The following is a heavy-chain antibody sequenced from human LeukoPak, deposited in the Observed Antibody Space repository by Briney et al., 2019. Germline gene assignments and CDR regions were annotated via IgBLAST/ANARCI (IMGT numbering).Heavy chain of an antibody. D-gene: IGHD6-13*01. CDR3: ARRGSWSYYYAMDV. CDR1: GGSFSGYY. CDR2: INHSGST. Sequence: KASETLSLTCAVYGGSFSGYYWSWIRQPPGKGLEWIGEINHSGSTNYNPSLRSRVTISVDTSKNQFSLKLSSVTAADTAVYYCARRGSWSYYYAMDVWGQGTTVAVSS. V-gene: IGHV4-34*01. J-gene: IGHJ6*02.